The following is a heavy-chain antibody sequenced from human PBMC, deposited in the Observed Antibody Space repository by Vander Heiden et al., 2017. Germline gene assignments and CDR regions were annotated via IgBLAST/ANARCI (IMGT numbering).Heavy chain of an antibody. J-gene: IGHJ1*01. V-gene: IGHV3-9*01. CDR2: ISWNSGSV. Sequence: EVQLVESGGGLVQPGQSLRLICAAFGVALDDYTMHWVRQAPWKGLEWVSGISWNSGSVGYADSVKGRFTISRDNAKNSLYLQMNSLRVEDTALYYCAKVQDCTNGVCSTWGQGTLVTVSS. CDR1: GVALDDYT. D-gene: IGHD2-8*01. CDR3: AKVQDCTNGVCST.